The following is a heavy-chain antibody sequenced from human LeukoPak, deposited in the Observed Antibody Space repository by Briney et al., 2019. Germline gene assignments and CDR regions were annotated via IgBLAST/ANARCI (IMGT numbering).Heavy chain of an antibody. CDR1: GFTFSNLA. V-gene: IGHV3-23*01. D-gene: IGHD3-10*01. CDR2: LTRSGGSI. J-gene: IGHJ4*02. Sequence: GDSLRLSCAASGFTFSNLAMSWVRQARGKGLEWVSALTRSGGSIYSADSGTVQFTISRDNSKNTLFLQMTSLRAEDTAVYYCVGSGSYSTYNHAITLYCLDYWGQGTLVTVSS. CDR3: VGSGSYSTYNHAITLYCLDY.